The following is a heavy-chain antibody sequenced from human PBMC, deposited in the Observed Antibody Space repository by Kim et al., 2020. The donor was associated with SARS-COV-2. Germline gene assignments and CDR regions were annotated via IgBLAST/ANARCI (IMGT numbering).Heavy chain of an antibody. CDR1: GFTFSGSA. J-gene: IGHJ4*02. CDR3: TNTVVVVTAR. CDR2: IRSKANSYAT. Sequence: GGSLRLSCAASGFTFSGSAMHWVRQASGKGLEWVGRIRSKANSYATAYAASVKGRFTISRDDSKNTAYLQMNSLKTEDTAVYYCTNTVVVVTARWGQGTLVTVSS. V-gene: IGHV3-73*01. D-gene: IGHD2-21*02.